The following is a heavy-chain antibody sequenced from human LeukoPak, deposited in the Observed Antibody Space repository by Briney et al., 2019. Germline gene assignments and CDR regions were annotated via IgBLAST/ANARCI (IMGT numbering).Heavy chain of an antibody. CDR2: ITYNADFT. CDR1: GFTFSGYA. D-gene: IGHD3-22*01. Sequence: GGSLRLSCAASGFTFSGYAMTWVRQAPGKGLGWVASITYNADFTYYVASVKGRFIISRDNSKNTLYLQMNNLRGEDTALYYCAKDGLYYDGSAHVYYFDSWGQGTLVAVSS. CDR3: AKDGLYYDGSAHVYYFDS. V-gene: IGHV3-23*01. J-gene: IGHJ4*02.